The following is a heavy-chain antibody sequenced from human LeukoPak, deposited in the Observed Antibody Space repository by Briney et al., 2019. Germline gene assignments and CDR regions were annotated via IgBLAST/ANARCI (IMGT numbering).Heavy chain of an antibody. Sequence: GGSLRLSCAASGFTFSSYAMHWVRQAPGKGLEWVAVISYDGSNKYYADSVKGRFTISRDNSKNTLYLQMNSLRAEDTAVYYCARDLIRWLGTNWFDPWGQGTLVTVSS. V-gene: IGHV3-30-3*01. CDR2: ISYDGSNK. CDR1: GFTFSSYA. J-gene: IGHJ5*02. CDR3: ARDLIRWLGTNWFDP. D-gene: IGHD6-19*01.